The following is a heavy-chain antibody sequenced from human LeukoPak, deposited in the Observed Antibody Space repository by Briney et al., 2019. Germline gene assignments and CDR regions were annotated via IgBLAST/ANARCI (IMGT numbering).Heavy chain of an antibody. J-gene: IGHJ4*02. D-gene: IGHD3-16*01. CDR1: GFTFDDYA. CDR3: AKEGASTWKYYYAHFGC. Sequence: PGGSLRLSCAASGFTFDDYAMHWVRQAPGKGLGWLSVISGDGGTTYYADSVKGRFTISRDNSKNSLHLQMNSLRNEDTALYYCAKEGASTWKYYYAHFGCWGQGTLVTVSS. V-gene: IGHV3-43*02. CDR2: ISGDGGTT.